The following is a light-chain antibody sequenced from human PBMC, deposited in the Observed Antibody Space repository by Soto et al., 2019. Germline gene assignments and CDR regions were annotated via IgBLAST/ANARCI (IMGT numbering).Light chain of an antibody. CDR1: SSNIGNNY. CDR3: ATWDGSLSVGV. Sequence: QSVLTQPPSVSAAPGQKVTISCSGSSSNIGNNYVFWYQQLPGTAPKLLIYDNDKRPSGIPDRFSGSKSGTSATLGIRGLQTGDEADYYCATWDGSLSVGVFGGGTKLTVL. CDR2: DND. J-gene: IGLJ2*01. V-gene: IGLV1-51*01.